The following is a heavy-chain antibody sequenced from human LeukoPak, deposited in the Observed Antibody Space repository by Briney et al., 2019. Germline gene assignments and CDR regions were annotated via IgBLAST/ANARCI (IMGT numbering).Heavy chain of an antibody. CDR1: GGSVSSSSYY. CDR2: IYYSGST. V-gene: IGHV4-39*01. J-gene: IGHJ4*02. CDR3: ASKAVAGTTYYFDY. Sequence: KPSETLSLTCTVSGGSVSSSSYYWGWIRQPPGKGPEWIGSIYYSGSTYYNPSLKSRVTISVDTSKNQFSLKLSSVTAADTAVYYCASKAVAGTTYYFDYWGQGTLVTVSS. D-gene: IGHD6-19*01.